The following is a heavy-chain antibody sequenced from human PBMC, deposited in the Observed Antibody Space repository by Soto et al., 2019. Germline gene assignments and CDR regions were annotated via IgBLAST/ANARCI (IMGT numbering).Heavy chain of an antibody. V-gene: IGHV1-69*01. CDR2: IIPVFGTT. CDR1: GGSFTSYS. D-gene: IGHD2-2*01. CDR3: ARDPRIYCTSSSCHSYFDS. J-gene: IGHJ4*02. Sequence: QVQLVQSGAEVKKPGSSLKLSCRASGGSFTSYSISWLRQAPGQGLEWMGGIIPVFGTTSYAQRLKVRVTITADESTSTAYLDLSSLISEDTAVYYCARDPRIYCTSSSCHSYFDSWGQGTLVTVSS.